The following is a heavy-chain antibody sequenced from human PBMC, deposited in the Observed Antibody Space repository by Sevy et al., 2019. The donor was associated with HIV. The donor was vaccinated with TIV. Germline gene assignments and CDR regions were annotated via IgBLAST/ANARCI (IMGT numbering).Heavy chain of an antibody. CDR3: AKSTYYDFWSGYLYYYYYYGMDV. V-gene: IGHV3-23*01. CDR2: ISGSGGST. Sequence: GGSLRLSCAASGFTFSSYAMSWVRQAPGKGLEWVPAISGSGGSTYYADSVKGRFTISRDNSKNTLYLQMNSLRAEDTAVYYCAKSTYYDFWSGYLYYYYYYGMDVWGQGTTVTVSS. D-gene: IGHD3-3*01. J-gene: IGHJ6*02. CDR1: GFTFSSYA.